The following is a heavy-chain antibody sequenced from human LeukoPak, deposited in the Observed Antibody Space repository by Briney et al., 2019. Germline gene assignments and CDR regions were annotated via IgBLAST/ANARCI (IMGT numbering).Heavy chain of an antibody. Sequence: HPGGSLRLSCAASGFTFDDYAMHWVRHAPGKGLEWVSLISGDGGSTYYADSVKGRFTISRDNSKNSLYLQMNSLRAEDTALYYCARDSLLLSGRGAFDIWGQGTMVTVSS. J-gene: IGHJ3*02. CDR3: ARDSLLLSGRGAFDI. V-gene: IGHV3-43*02. CDR1: GFTFDDYA. D-gene: IGHD3-10*01. CDR2: ISGDGGST.